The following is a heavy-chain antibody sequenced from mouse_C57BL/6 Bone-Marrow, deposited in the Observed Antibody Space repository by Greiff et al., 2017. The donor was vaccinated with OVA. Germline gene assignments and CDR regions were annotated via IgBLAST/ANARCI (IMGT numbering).Heavy chain of an antibody. Sequence: VQLQQSGAELVRPGASVKLSCTASGFNIKDDYMHWVKQRPEQGLEWIGWIDPENGDTEYASKFQGKATITADTSSNTAYLQLSSLTSEDTAVYYCTTLHYGSSYFDYWGKGTTLTVSS. J-gene: IGHJ2*01. CDR2: IDPENGDT. D-gene: IGHD1-1*01. CDR3: TTLHYGSSYFDY. V-gene: IGHV14-4*01. CDR1: GFNIKDDY.